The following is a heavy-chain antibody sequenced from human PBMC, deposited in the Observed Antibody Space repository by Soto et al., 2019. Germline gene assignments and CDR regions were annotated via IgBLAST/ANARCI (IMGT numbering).Heavy chain of an antibody. J-gene: IGHJ6*02. V-gene: IGHV4-4*07. CDR1: GGSISSYY. CDR2: IYTSGST. CDR3: ARDSSRGLQYYYYGMDV. D-gene: IGHD5-12*01. Sequence: SETLSLTCTVSGGSISSYYWSWIRQPAGKGLEWIGRIYTSGSTNYNPSLKSRVTMSVDTSKNQFSLKLSSVTAADTAVYYCARDSSRGLQYYYYGMDVWGQGTTVTVSS.